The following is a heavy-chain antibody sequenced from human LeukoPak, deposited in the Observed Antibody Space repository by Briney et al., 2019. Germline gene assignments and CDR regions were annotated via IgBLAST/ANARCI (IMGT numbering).Heavy chain of an antibody. CDR1: GFTFSSYA. J-gene: IGHJ4*02. D-gene: IGHD5-24*01. CDR2: ISGRGGST. CDR3: AKATGRWLQADFDY. Sequence: GGSLRLSCAASGFTFSSYAMSWVRQAPGKGLEWVSGISGRGGSTYYADSVKGRFTISRDNSKNTLYLQMNSLRAEDTAVYYCAKATGRWLQADFDYWGQGTLVTVSS. V-gene: IGHV3-23*01.